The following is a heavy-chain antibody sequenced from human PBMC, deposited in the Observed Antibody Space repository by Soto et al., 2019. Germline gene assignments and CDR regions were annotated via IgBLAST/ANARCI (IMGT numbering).Heavy chain of an antibody. V-gene: IGHV1-69*13. CDR1: GGTFSSYA. CDR2: IIPIFGTA. Sequence: ASVKVSCKASGGTFSSYASSWVRQAPGQGLEWKGGIIPIFGTANYAQKFQGRVTITADESTSTAYMELSSLRSEDTAVYYCASRYYYDSSGYSAQSAEYFQHWGQGTLVTVSS. J-gene: IGHJ1*01. D-gene: IGHD3-22*01. CDR3: ASRYYYDSSGYSAQSAEYFQH.